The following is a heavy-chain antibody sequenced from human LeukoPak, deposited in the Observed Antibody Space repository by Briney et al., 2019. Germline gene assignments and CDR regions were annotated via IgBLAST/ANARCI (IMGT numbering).Heavy chain of an antibody. J-gene: IGHJ4*02. CDR2: IIPIFGSS. CDR3: ARVSLPSRVLLWFGDDPYFDY. Sequence: EASVKVSCKASGGTFKNYAINWVRQAPGQGLEWMGGIIPIFGSSNYAQKFQGRVTITADESTTTAYMELSSLRSEDTAVYYCARVSLPSRVLLWFGDDPYFDYWGQGTLVTVSS. D-gene: IGHD3-10*01. V-gene: IGHV1-69*13. CDR1: GGTFKNYA.